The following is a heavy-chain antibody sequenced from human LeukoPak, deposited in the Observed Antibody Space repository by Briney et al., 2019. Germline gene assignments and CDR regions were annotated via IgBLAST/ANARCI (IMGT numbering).Heavy chain of an antibody. D-gene: IGHD6-13*01. J-gene: IGHJ4*02. CDR2: INHSGST. CDR1: GGSFSGYY. CDR3: ARHARSSSWAYDY. V-gene: IGHV4-34*01. Sequence: SETLSLTCAVYGGSFSGYYWSWIRQPPGKGLEWIGEINHSGSTNSNPSLKSRVTVSVDTSKNLFSLKLSSVTAADTAVYYCARHARSSSWAYDYWGQGTLVTVSS.